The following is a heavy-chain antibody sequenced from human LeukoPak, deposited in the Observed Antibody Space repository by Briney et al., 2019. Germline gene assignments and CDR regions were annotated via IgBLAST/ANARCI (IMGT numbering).Heavy chain of an antibody. Sequence: SVKVSCKASGGTLSSYTISWVRQAPGQGLEWMGGIIPIFGTANYAQKFQGRVTITADESTSTAYMELSSLRSEDTAVYYCTRGASHYGSSGPDYWGQGTLVTVSS. CDR2: IIPIFGTA. J-gene: IGHJ4*02. V-gene: IGHV1-69*13. D-gene: IGHD3-10*01. CDR3: TRGASHYGSSGPDY. CDR1: GGTLSSYT.